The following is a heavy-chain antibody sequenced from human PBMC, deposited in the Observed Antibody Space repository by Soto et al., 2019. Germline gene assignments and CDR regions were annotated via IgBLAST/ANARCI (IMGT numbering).Heavy chain of an antibody. CDR1: GGTFSSYA. V-gene: IGHV1-69*13. CDR3: ASRYCSGGSCYNRLNYYYGMDV. CDR2: IIPIFGTA. D-gene: IGHD2-15*01. Sequence: SVTVSCKASGGTFSSYAISWVRQAPGQELECMGGIIPIFGTANYAQKFQGRVTITADESTSTAYMELSSLRSEDTAVYYCASRYCSGGSCYNRLNYYYGMDVCGQGTTVTVSS. J-gene: IGHJ6*02.